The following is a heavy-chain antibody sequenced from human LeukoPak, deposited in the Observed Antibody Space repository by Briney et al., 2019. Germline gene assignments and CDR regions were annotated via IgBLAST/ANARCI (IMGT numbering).Heavy chain of an antibody. CDR2: IYYSGST. J-gene: IGHJ4*02. D-gene: IGHD1/OR15-1a*01. CDR3: ARTNNVFYYFDY. Sequence: SETLSLTCTVSGGSISSYYWNWIRQPPGKGLEWIGYIYYSGSTNYNPSLKSRVTISVDTSKNQFSLKLSSVTAADTAVYYCARTNNVFYYFDYWGQGTPVTVSS. V-gene: IGHV4-59*12. CDR1: GGSISSYY.